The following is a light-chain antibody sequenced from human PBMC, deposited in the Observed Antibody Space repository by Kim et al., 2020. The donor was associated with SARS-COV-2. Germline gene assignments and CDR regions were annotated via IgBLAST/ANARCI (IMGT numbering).Light chain of an antibody. V-gene: IGLV1-44*01. CDR1: SPSIGSSM. CDR3: ATWDDSLHVV. J-gene: IGLJ2*01. Sequence: GQRVTIYCSGSSPSIGSSMVNWYQQVPGTAPKLLIYNNYQRPSGVPDRFSGSKSGTSASLAISGLQSEDEADYYCATWDDSLHVVFGGGTQLTVL. CDR2: NNY.